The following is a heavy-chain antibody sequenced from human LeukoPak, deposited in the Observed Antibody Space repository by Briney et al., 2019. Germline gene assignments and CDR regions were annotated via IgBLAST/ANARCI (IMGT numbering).Heavy chain of an antibody. Sequence: NASETLSLTCTVSGGSISNYYWNWIRQPPGKGLEWIGYIDYSGSTNYNPSLKSRITISIDTSENQFFLKFSSVTAADTAVYFCASGRGYSGSFFYYFDSWGQGTLATVSS. CDR2: IDYSGST. CDR3: ASGRGYSGSFFYYFDS. J-gene: IGHJ4*02. V-gene: IGHV4-59*01. CDR1: GGSISNYY. D-gene: IGHD1-26*01.